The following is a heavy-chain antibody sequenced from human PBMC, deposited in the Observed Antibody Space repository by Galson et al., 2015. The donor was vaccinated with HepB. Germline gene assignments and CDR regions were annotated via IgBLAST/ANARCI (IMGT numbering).Heavy chain of an antibody. CDR3: ARDPYSYGYSLSY. CDR1: GFTFSSYS. CDR2: ISSSSSYI. J-gene: IGHJ4*02. V-gene: IGHV3-21*01. D-gene: IGHD5-18*01. Sequence: SLRLSCAASGFTFSSYSMNWVRQAPGKGLEWVSSISSSSSYIYYADSVKGRFTISRDNAKNSLYLQMNSLRAEDTAVYYCARDPYSYGYSLSYWGQGTLVTVSS.